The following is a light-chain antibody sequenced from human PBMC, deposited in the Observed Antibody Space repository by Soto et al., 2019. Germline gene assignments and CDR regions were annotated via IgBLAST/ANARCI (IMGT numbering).Light chain of an antibody. CDR2: DAS. J-gene: IGKJ4*01. V-gene: IGKV3-11*01. Sequence: EIVLTQSPATLSLSPGERATLSCRASQSVTNFLAWYQQKPGQAPRLLINDASNRATGIPVRFSGSGSGTDFTLTISSLEPEDFAVYYCQQRSDWPPVTFGGGTKVEIK. CDR1: QSVTNF. CDR3: QQRSDWPPVT.